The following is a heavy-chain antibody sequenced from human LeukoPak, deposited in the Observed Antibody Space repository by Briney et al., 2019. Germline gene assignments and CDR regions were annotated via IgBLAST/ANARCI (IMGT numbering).Heavy chain of an antibody. Sequence: SQTLSLTCTVSGGSISSGGYYWSWIRQHPGKGLEWIGYIYYSGSTYYNPSLKSRVTISVDTSKNQFSLKLSSVTAADTAVYYCAREPTVAGSTGGDYWGQGTLVTVSS. CDR2: IYYSGST. CDR3: AREPTVAGSTGGDY. CDR1: GGSISSGGYY. V-gene: IGHV4-31*03. D-gene: IGHD6-19*01. J-gene: IGHJ4*02.